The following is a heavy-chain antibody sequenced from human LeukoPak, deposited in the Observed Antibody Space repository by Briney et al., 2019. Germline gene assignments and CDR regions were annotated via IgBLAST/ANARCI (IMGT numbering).Heavy chain of an antibody. V-gene: IGHV4-4*07. Sequence: PSETLSLTCTVSGGSISSDYWSWIRQPAGKGLEWIGRIYTSGSTNYNPSLKSRVTISVDKSKNQFSLKLSSVTAADTAVYYCARGGDSSGFYWGQGTLVTVSS. CDR1: GGSISSDY. D-gene: IGHD6-19*01. CDR2: IYTSGST. CDR3: ARGGDSSGFY. J-gene: IGHJ4*02.